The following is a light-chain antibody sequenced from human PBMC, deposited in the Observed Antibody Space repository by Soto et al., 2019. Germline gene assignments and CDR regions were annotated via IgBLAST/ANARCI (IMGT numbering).Light chain of an antibody. Sequence: QSALTQPASVSGSPGQSITISCTGTSSDVGNYNYVSWYQQHPGKAPQLMIFQVSNRASGVSNRFSGSKSGDTASLTISGLQAEDEADYYCSSYTTSSTLYVFGNGTKVTVL. CDR2: QVS. CDR3: SSYTTSSTLYV. J-gene: IGLJ1*01. V-gene: IGLV2-14*01. CDR1: SSDVGNYNY.